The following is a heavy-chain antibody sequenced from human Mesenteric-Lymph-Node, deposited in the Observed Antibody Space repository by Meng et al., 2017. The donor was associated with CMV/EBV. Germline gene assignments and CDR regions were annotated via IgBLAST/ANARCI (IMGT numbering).Heavy chain of an antibody. CDR2: IYYSGST. J-gene: IGHJ4*02. CDR3: ARGGRYGNYVDY. V-gene: IGHV4-61*01. D-gene: IGHD3-16*01. CDR1: GGSVSSGSYY. Sequence: SETLSLTCTVSGGSVSSGSYYWSWIRQPPGKGLEWIGYIYYSGSTNYNPSLKSRVTISVDTSKNQFSLKLSSVTAADTAVYYCARGGRYGNYVDYWGQGTLVTVSS.